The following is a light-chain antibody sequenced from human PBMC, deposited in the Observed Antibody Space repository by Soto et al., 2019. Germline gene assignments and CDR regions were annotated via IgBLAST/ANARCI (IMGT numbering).Light chain of an antibody. CDR1: HHISSY. CDR2: AAS. V-gene: IGKV1-39*01. CDR3: QQSFSTRYT. Sequence: DVQLTQSPSSLSASVGDRVTISCRAGHHISSYLNWYQHKPGKAPRLLIYAASTLQRGVPSRFSGIGSGTDFTLTIRSLQSADFATYYCQQSFSTRYTFGQGTKLEIK. J-gene: IGKJ2*01.